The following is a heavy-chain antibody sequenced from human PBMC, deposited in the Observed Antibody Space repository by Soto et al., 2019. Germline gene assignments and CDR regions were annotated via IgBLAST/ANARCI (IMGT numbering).Heavy chain of an antibody. J-gene: IGHJ6*02. V-gene: IGHV5-51*01. CDR2: VWPADSEA. Sequence: GESLKISCKSYGFSFTSYWIAWVRQLPGQGLEWMGIVWPADSEATYSPSFQGQVTMSVDRSINTAYLQWSSLKASDTAIYYCARRLGYGYKSTRMAMDVWGQGTTVTVSS. D-gene: IGHD5-12*01. CDR3: ARRLGYGYKSTRMAMDV. CDR1: GFSFTSYW.